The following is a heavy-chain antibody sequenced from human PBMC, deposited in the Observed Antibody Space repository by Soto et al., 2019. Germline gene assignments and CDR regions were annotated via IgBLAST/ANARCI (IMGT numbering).Heavy chain of an antibody. Sequence: QVQLVQSGAEVKKPGSSVKVSCKASGGTFSSYAISWVRQAPGQGLEWMGGIIPIFGTANYAQKFQGRVTITGDESTSTAYMGLGSLRSENTAVYYCASPGVYRDAFDFGGKGKMVTVFS. CDR2: IIPIFGTA. CDR3: ASPGVYRDAFDF. D-gene: IGHD1-26*01. CDR1: GGTFSSYA. J-gene: IGHJ3*01. V-gene: IGHV1-69*01.